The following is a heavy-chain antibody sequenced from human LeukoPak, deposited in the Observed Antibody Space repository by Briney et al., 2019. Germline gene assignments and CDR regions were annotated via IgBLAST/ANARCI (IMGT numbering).Heavy chain of an antibody. D-gene: IGHD3-22*01. CDR1: GYTFTSYG. CDR3: ARGAPGDSSVC. CDR2: INTNTGNP. J-gene: IGHJ4*02. Sequence: ASVKVSCKASGYTFTSYGISWVRQAPGQGLEWMGWINTNTGNPTYAQGFTGRFVFSLDTSVSTAYLQISSLKAEDTAVYYCARGAPGDSSVCWGQGTLVTVSS. V-gene: IGHV7-4-1*02.